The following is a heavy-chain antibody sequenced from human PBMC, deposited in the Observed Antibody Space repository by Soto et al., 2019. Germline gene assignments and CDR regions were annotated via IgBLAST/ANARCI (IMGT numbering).Heavy chain of an antibody. V-gene: IGHV3-74*01. CDR2: INGDGSGT. CDR1: GFTFSGSW. Sequence: EVQLVESGGGLVQPGGSLRLSCAASGFTFSGSWMHWVRQAPGKGLVWVSRINGDGSGTSYADFVKGRFTISRDNATNTLFLQMDCLRAEHTAVYYCARGIFGSGTANDYWGQGTLVTVSS. J-gene: IGHJ4*02. CDR3: ARGIFGSGTANDY. D-gene: IGHD3-10*01.